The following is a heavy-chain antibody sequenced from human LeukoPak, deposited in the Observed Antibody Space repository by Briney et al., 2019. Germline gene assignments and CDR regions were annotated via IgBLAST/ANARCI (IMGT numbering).Heavy chain of an antibody. Sequence: SETLSLTCTVSGGSISSSSYYWGWIRQPPGKGLEWIGSIYYIGSTYYNPSLKSRVTISVDTSKNQFSLKLSSVPAPDTAVYFCVRGRRHGYNLRNFDYWGDG. CDR3: VRGRRHGYNLRNFDY. CDR1: GGSISSSSYY. CDR2: IYYIGST. J-gene: IGHJ4*01. V-gene: IGHV4-39*07. D-gene: IGHD5-24*01.